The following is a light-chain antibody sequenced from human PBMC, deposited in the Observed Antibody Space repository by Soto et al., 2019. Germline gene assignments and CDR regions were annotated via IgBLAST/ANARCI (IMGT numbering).Light chain of an antibody. Sequence: DVQMTQSPSTLSASVGDRVTITCRASQSISNWLAWFQQKPGKAPKLLIYDASSLESGVPSRCSGSGSGTEFTLTISSLQPDESATCYCQQYNSYSPYTCGQGTKLEIK. J-gene: IGKJ2*01. V-gene: IGKV1-5*01. CDR1: QSISNW. CDR2: DAS. CDR3: QQYNSYSPYT.